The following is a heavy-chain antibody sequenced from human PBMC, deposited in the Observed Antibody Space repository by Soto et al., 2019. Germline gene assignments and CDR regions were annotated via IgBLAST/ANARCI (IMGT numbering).Heavy chain of an antibody. CDR2: IMPVFRRP. Sequence: QVQLVQSGAEVKKPGYSVKVSCKASGGTFRTSAISWVRQAPGQGLEWVGGIMPVFRRPKYAQNFQGRVTITADESTSTAYMELSSLRSDDTAVYYCARDKDRPQLGGNYYYILDVWGQGTAVTVSS. J-gene: IGHJ6*02. D-gene: IGHD3-3*02. CDR3: ARDKDRPQLGGNYYYILDV. V-gene: IGHV1-69*12. CDR1: GGTFRTSA.